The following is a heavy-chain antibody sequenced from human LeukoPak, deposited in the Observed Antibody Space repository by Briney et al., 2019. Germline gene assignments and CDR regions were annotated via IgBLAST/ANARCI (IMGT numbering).Heavy chain of an antibody. CDR1: GGTSSSYT. D-gene: IGHD6-13*01. V-gene: IGHV1-69*05. CDR3: ARGAAAVFDY. CDR2: IIPIFGTA. J-gene: IGHJ4*02. Sequence: SVKVSCKASGGTSSSYTISWVRQAPGQGLEWMGRIIPIFGTANYAQKFQGRVTITTDESTSTAYMELSSLRSEDTAVYYCARGAAAVFDYWGQGTLVTVSS.